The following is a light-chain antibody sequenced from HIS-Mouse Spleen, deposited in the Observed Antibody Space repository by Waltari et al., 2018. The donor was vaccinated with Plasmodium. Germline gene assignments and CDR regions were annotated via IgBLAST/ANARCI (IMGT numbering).Light chain of an antibody. CDR3: QQDYNLPFT. J-gene: IGKJ3*01. CDR2: GAS. V-gene: IGKV3D-7*01. Sequence: EIVMTQSPATLSLSPGERAPLSCRASQSVSSSYLSWYQQKPGQAPRLLIYGASTRATGIPARFSGSGSGTDFTLTISSLQPEDFAVYYCQQDYNLPFTFGPGTKVDIK. CDR1: QSVSSSY.